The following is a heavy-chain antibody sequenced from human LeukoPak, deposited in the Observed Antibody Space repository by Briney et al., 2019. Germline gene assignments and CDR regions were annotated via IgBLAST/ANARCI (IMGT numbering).Heavy chain of an antibody. J-gene: IGHJ4*02. CDR3: ARAGYGDYIR. V-gene: IGHV4-59*01. CDR2: IYYSGNT. CDR1: GGSISNYY. D-gene: IGHD4-17*01. Sequence: SETLSLTCTVSGGSISNYYWSWIRQPPGKGLEWIGYIYYSGNTNYNPSLKSRVTITDDTSKNQFSLKLSSVTAADTAFYYRARAGYGDYIRWGQGLLVTVSS.